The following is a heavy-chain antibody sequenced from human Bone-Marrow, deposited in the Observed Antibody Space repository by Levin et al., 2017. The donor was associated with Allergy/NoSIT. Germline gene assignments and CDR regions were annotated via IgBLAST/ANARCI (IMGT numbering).Heavy chain of an antibody. CDR2: INHSGST. Sequence: SETLSLTCAVYGGSFSGYYWSWIRQPPGKGLEWIGEINHSGSTNYNPSLKSRVTISVDTSKNQFSLKLSSVTAADTAVYYCARVNYYDSSGYGTAIDYWGQGTLVTVSS. V-gene: IGHV4-34*01. J-gene: IGHJ4*02. D-gene: IGHD3-22*01. CDR3: ARVNYYDSSGYGTAIDY. CDR1: GGSFSGYY.